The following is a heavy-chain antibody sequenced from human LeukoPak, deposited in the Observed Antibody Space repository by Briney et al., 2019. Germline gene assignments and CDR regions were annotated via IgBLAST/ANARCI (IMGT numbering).Heavy chain of an antibody. D-gene: IGHD3-22*01. J-gene: IGHJ4*02. V-gene: IGHV4-59*01. Sequence: SSETLSLTCTVSGGSISSDYLSWMRQPPGKGLEWIGYIYYSGSTNYNPSLKSRVTMSVDTSKNQFSLKLSSVTTADTAVYYCARGGSGYVYWGQGTLVTVSS. CDR1: GGSISSDY. CDR2: IYYSGST. CDR3: ARGGSGYVY.